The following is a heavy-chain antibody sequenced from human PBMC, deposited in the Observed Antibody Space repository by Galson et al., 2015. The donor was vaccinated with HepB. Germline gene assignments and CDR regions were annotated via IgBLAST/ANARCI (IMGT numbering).Heavy chain of an antibody. Sequence: TLSLTCTVSGGSISSGNYYWSWIRQPAGKGLEWIGRTYTSGSTNYNPSLKSRVTMSVDTSKNQFSLKLSSVTAADTALYYCARGAGVGSGSQYFDYWGQGTLVTVSS. CDR2: TYTSGST. J-gene: IGHJ4*02. CDR3: ARGAGVGSGSQYFDY. CDR1: GGSISSGNYY. D-gene: IGHD3-10*01. V-gene: IGHV4-61*02.